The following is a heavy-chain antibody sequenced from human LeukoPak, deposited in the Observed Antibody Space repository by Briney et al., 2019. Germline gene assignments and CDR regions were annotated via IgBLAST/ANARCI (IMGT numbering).Heavy chain of an antibody. CDR1: EYTLTELS. CDR2: FDPENGAT. CDR3: ALPDPFEMATTQLDH. V-gene: IGHV1-24*01. Sequence: VASVKVSCKVSEYTLTELSMHWVRQAPGKGLEWMGGFDPENGATVYAPKFQGRVTMTEDTSTDTAYMELSSLTSEDTAVYYCALPDPFEMATTQLDHWGQGTLVTVSS. J-gene: IGHJ4*02. D-gene: IGHD5-24*01.